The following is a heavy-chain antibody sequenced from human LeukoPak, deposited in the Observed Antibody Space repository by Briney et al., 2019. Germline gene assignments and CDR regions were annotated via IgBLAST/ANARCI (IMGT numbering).Heavy chain of an antibody. CDR2: IYTCGST. Sequence: ASETLSLTCTVSGGSISSYYWSWIRQPAGKGLEWIGRIYTCGSTNYNPSLKSRVTMSVDTSKNQFSLKLSSVTAADTAVYYCARVAAAASGYYYYYYMDVWGKGTTVTVSS. V-gene: IGHV4-4*07. CDR1: GGSISSYY. D-gene: IGHD6-13*01. CDR3: ARVAAAASGYYYYYYMDV. J-gene: IGHJ6*03.